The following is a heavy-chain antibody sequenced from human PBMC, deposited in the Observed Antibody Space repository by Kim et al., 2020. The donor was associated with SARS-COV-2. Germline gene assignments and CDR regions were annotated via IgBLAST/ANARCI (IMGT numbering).Heavy chain of an antibody. D-gene: IGHD3-16*01. CDR3: ARDRWGAIDY. CDR2: SR. J-gene: IGHJ4*02. V-gene: IGHV3-74*01. Sequence: SRIYADSVKGRFTISRDNAKNTVYLQMNSLRAEDTAVYYCARDRWGAIDYWGQGTLVTVSS.